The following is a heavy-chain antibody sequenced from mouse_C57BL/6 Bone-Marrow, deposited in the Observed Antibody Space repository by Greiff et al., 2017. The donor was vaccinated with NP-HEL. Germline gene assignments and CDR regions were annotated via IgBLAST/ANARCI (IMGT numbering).Heavy chain of an antibody. V-gene: IGHV1-19*01. CDR1: GYTFTDYY. CDR3: APIYYDYDGAWFAY. Sequence: LVESGASVKMSCKASGYTFTDYYMNWVKQSHGKSLEWIGVINPYNGGTSYNQKFKGKATLTVDKSSSTAYMELNSLTSEDSAVYYCAPIYYDYDGAWFAYWGQGTLVTVSA. CDR2: INPYNGGT. J-gene: IGHJ3*01. D-gene: IGHD2-4*01.